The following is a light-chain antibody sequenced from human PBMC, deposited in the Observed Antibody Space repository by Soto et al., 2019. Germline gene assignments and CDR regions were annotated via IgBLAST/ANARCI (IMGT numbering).Light chain of an antibody. CDR1: QGVGST. CDR2: GAS. CDR3: QQYGTSPTT. Sequence: EIVMTQSPATLSVSPGERATLSCRASQGVGSTLAWYQQKPGQAPRRLIFGASFRATGIPDRFSGSGSGTDFTLTISRLEPEDSAVYYCQQYGTSPTTFGQGTKVDIK. V-gene: IGKV3-20*01. J-gene: IGKJ1*01.